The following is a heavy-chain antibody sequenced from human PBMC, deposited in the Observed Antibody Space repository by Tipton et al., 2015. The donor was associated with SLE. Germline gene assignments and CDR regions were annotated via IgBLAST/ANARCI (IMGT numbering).Heavy chain of an antibody. CDR2: IYTSRIT. V-gene: IGHV4-61*09. D-gene: IGHD6-19*01. CDR1: GDSISGANYF. CDR3: ARVEGATKWHIPVAHFDH. J-gene: IGHJ4*02. Sequence: TLSLTCTVSGDSISGANYFWNWIRQPAGKGLEWIGHIYTSRITNYNPSLKSRVTISADTSKNQFSLNLNPATAADTAVYFCARVEGATKWHIPVAHFDHWGPGILVTVSS.